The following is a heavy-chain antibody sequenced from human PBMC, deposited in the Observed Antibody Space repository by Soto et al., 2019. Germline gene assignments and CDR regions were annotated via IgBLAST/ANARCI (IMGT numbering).Heavy chain of an antibody. CDR2: IYYSGST. J-gene: IGHJ3*02. CDR1: GGSISSYY. D-gene: IGHD6-13*01. Sequence: NPSETLSLTCTVSGGSISSYYWSWIRQPPGKGLEWIGYIYYSGSTNYNPSLKSRVTISVDTSKNQFSLKLSSVTAADTAVYYCAREALKIYSSSSGAFDIWGQGTMVTVSS. V-gene: IGHV4-59*01. CDR3: AREALKIYSSSSGAFDI.